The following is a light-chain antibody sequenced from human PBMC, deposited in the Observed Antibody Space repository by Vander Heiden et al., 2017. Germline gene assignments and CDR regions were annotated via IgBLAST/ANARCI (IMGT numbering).Light chain of an antibody. CDR2: DAS. Sequence: EIVLTQSPATLSLSPGERATLSCRASQSISADLAWYQQKPGQAPRLLIYDASNRATGIPARFSGSGSGTDFILTISNLEPEDFAVYYCQQRNSWPRTFGQGTKVEI. V-gene: IGKV3-11*01. J-gene: IGKJ2*01. CDR3: QQRNSWPRT. CDR1: QSISAD.